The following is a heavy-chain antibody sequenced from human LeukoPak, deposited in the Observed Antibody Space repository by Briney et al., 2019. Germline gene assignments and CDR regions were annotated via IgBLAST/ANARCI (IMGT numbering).Heavy chain of an antibody. J-gene: IGHJ5*02. V-gene: IGHV3-23*01. CDR3: AKPYSGTILTGWFDP. D-gene: IGHD3-9*01. Sequence: GGSLRLSCTASGFTFSSYAMTWVRQAPGKGLEWVSIISGSGGSTSYADSVKGRFTISRDNSKNTLYLQMNSLRAEDTALYYCAKPYSGTILTGWFDPWGQGTLVTVSS. CDR2: ISGSGGST. CDR1: GFTFSSYA.